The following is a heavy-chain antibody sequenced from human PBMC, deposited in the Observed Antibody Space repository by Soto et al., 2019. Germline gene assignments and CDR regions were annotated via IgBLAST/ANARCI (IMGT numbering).Heavy chain of an antibody. J-gene: IGHJ4*02. CDR1: GGTFSSYT. Sequence: QVQLVQSGAEVKKPGSSVKVSCKASGGTFSSYTISWVRQAPGQGLEWMGRIIPILGIANYAQKFQGRVTITADKYTSTAYMELSSLRSEDTAVYYCARDVSSSSRGMGDYWGQGTLVTVSS. CDR2: IIPILGIA. CDR3: ARDVSSSSRGMGDY. V-gene: IGHV1-69*08. D-gene: IGHD6-6*01.